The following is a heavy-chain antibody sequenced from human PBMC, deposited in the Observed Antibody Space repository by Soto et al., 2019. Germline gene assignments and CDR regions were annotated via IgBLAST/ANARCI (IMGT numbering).Heavy chain of an antibody. CDR2: ISRSGTT. D-gene: IGHD3-10*01. J-gene: IGHJ5*02. CDR1: GGYFNDNY. Sequence: QVQLQQWGAGLLKPSETLSLSCAVYGGYFNDNYYTWFRQPPGKGLEWIGEISRSGTTKYIPSLKTRASISFDTSKNQVSLNVTSVTAADTAVYYCATSLWFGTQVELWGQGALVTVPS. V-gene: IGHV4-34*01. CDR3: ATSLWFGTQVEL.